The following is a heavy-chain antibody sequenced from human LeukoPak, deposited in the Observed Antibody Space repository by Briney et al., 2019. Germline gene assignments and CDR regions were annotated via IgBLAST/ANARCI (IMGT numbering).Heavy chain of an antibody. CDR2: IYYSGST. CDR3: AGLYGSGSYYGY. D-gene: IGHD3-10*01. CDR1: GGSISSSSYY. Sequence: SETLSLTCTVSGGSISSSSYYWGWIRQPPGKGLDWIGNIYYSGSTYYKPSLKSRVTISVDTSKNQFSLKLSSVTAADTAVYYCAGLYGSGSYYGYWGQGTLVTVSS. V-gene: IGHV4-39*01. J-gene: IGHJ4*02.